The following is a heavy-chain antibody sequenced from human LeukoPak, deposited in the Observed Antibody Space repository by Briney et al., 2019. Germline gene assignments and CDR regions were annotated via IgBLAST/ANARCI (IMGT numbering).Heavy chain of an antibody. Sequence: TSETLSLTCTVSGGSIDDYYWSWIRQPPGKGLERIGYSYYTGSTSYNPSLQSRLTISIDVSKTQFSLSLSSVTAAATAGYFCARGLTHWGQGTLVTVSS. CDR1: GGSIDDYY. J-gene: IGHJ4*02. V-gene: IGHV4-59*01. D-gene: IGHD3-9*01. CDR3: ARGLTH. CDR2: SYYTGST.